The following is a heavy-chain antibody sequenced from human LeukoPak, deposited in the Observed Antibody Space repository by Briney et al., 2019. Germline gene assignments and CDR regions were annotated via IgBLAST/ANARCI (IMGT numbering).Heavy chain of an antibody. CDR3: ARDGSWGDYQFYFYMDV. D-gene: IGHD2-2*01. J-gene: IGHJ6*03. CDR1: GFTFRSFA. CDR2: ISDSGHYK. V-gene: IGHV3-23*01. Sequence: GGSLRLSCEASGFTFRSFAMSWVRQAPGKGLEWLSGISDSGHYKYQADSVKGRFTISRDNSKNTLYIEINSLRVEDTAVYYCARDGSWGDYQFYFYMDVWGKGTTVTVSS.